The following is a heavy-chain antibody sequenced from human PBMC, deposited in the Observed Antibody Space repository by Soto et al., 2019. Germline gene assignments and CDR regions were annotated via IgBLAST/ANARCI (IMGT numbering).Heavy chain of an antibody. V-gene: IGHV4-34*01. Sequence: QVQLQQWGAGLLKPSETLSLTCAVYGGSFSGYYWSWIRQPPGKGLEWIGEINHSGSTNYNPSLKSRVTISVDTSKNQFSLKLSSVTAADTAVYYCARTRYCSSTSCYLVGMDGWGQGTTVTVSS. CDR1: GGSFSGYY. CDR3: ARTRYCSSTSCYLVGMDG. D-gene: IGHD2-2*01. J-gene: IGHJ6*02. CDR2: INHSGST.